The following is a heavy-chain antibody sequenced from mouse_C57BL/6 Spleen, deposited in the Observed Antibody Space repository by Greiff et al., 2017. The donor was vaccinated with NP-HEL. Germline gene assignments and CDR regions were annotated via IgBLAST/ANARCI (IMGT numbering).Heavy chain of an antibody. CDR1: GYTFTGYW. D-gene: IGHD3-2*02. CDR2: ILPGSGST. CDR3: ARSQDSSGYVGENFDY. V-gene: IGHV1-9*01. Sequence: QVQLKQSGAELMKPGASVKLSCKATGYTFTGYWIEWVKQRPGHGLEWIGEILPGSGSTNYNEKFKGKATFTADTSSNTAYMQLSSLTTEDSAIYYCARSQDSSGYVGENFDYWGQGTTLTVSS. J-gene: IGHJ2*01.